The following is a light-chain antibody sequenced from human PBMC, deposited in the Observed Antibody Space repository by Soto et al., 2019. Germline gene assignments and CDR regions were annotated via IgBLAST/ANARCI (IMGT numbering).Light chain of an antibody. Sequence: DIQMTQSPSTLSASVGDRVTITCRAGQNINGWLAWYQQRPGKAPNLLIHKASILEVGVPSRFSGSASGTEFTLTISSLQSDDFAFYFCLQYNVYPLSFGGGTKVEIK. CDR2: KAS. J-gene: IGKJ4*01. CDR3: LQYNVYPLS. CDR1: QNINGW. V-gene: IGKV1-5*03.